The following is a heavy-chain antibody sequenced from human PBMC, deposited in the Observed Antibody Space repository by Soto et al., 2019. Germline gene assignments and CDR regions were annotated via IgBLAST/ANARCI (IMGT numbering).Heavy chain of an antibody. CDR1: RFTVSSNY. V-gene: IGHV3-66*01. CDR2: IYAGGST. J-gene: IGHJ6*02. Sequence: EVQLVESGGGLVQPGGSLRLSCAASRFTVSSNYMSWVRQAPGKGLEWVSVIYAGGSTYYAHSVKGRFTISRDNSKNTLYLQMNSLRAEDTAMYYCAKYSSGSYWNGMDVWGQGTTVTVSS. D-gene: IGHD3-10*01. CDR3: AKYSSGSYWNGMDV.